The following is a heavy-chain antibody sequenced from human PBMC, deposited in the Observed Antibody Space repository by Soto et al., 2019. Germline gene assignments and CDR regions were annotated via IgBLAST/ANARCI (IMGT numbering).Heavy chain of an antibody. D-gene: IGHD6-19*01. Sequence: GASVKVSCKASGYTFTGYYMHWVRQAPGQGLEWMGWINPNSGGTNYAQKFQGRVTITADKSTSTAYMELSSLRSEDTAVYYCASTERAVAGLWGQGTLVTVSS. CDR1: GYTFTGYY. CDR2: INPNSGGT. CDR3: ASTERAVAGL. J-gene: IGHJ4*02. V-gene: IGHV1-2*02.